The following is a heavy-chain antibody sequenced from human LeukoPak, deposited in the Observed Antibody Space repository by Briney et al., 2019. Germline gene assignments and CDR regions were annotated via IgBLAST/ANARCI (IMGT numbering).Heavy chain of an antibody. Sequence: SETLSLTCAVYGGSFSGYYWSWIRQPPGKGLEWIGEINHSGSTNYNPSLKSRVTISVDTSKNQFSLKLSSVTAADTAVYYCARGRIVVVTAIRPTPSGPFGYWGQGTLVTVSS. J-gene: IGHJ4*02. CDR2: INHSGST. CDR1: GGSFSGYY. D-gene: IGHD2-21*02. V-gene: IGHV4-34*01. CDR3: ARGRIVVVTAIRPTPSGPFGY.